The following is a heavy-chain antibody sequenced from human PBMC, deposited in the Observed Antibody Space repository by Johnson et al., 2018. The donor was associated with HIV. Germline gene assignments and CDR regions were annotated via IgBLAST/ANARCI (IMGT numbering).Heavy chain of an antibody. J-gene: IGHJ3*02. CDR3: AREGWYGDYVDAFDI. CDR2: INWNGGSP. D-gene: IGHD4-17*01. CDR1: GFTFSDYY. V-gene: IGHV3-20*04. Sequence: VQLVESGGGLVKPGGSLRLSCAASGFTFSDYYMSWIRQAPGKGLEWVSGINWNGGSPSYADSVKGRFTISRDNAKNSLYLQMNSLRAEDRALYYCAREGWYGDYVDAFDIWGQGAMVTVSS.